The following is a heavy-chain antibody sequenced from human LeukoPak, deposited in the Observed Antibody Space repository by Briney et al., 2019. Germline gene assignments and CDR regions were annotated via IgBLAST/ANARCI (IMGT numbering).Heavy chain of an antibody. CDR2: ISSSSSYI. V-gene: IGHV3-21*01. J-gene: IGHJ4*02. CDR1: GFTFSSYS. CDR3: ATTTEDDFWSGQVSYYFDY. D-gene: IGHD3-3*01. Sequence: GGSLRLSCAASGFTFSSYSMNWVRQAPGKGLEWVSSISSSSSYIYYADSVKGRFTISRDNAKNSLYLQMNSLRAEDTAAYYCATTTEDDFWSGQVSYYFDYWGQGTLVTVSS.